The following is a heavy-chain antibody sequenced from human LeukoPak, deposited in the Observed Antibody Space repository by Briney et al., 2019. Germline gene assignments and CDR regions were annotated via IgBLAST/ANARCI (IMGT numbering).Heavy chain of an antibody. CDR2: IDSGGGDT. CDR3: GRPTKYWLVRGDGVDV. Sequence: GGSLRLSCAASGFTFSSYAMTWVRQAPGKGLEWVASIDSGGGDTYHSDSVKGRFTISRDNSMNTLYLQMNSLRADDTAVYYCGRPTKYWLVRGDGVDVWGQGTTVTVSS. D-gene: IGHD6-19*01. V-gene: IGHV3-23*01. CDR1: GFTFSSYA. J-gene: IGHJ6*02.